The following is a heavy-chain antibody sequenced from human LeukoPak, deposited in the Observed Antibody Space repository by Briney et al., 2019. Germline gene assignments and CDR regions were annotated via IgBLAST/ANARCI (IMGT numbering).Heavy chain of an antibody. J-gene: IGHJ3*02. CDR1: GYTLTELS. CDR2: FDPEDGET. Sequence: ASVKVSCKVSGYTLTELSMHWVRQAPGKGLEWMGGFDPEDGETIYAQKFQGRVTMTEDTSTDTAYMELSSLRSEDTAVYYCATAYRLLLKIGDAFDIWGQGTMVTVSS. D-gene: IGHD3-22*01. CDR3: ATAYRLLLKIGDAFDI. V-gene: IGHV1-24*01.